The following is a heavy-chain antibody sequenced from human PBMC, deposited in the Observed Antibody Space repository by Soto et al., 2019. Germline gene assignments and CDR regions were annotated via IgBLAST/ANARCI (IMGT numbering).Heavy chain of an antibody. CDR2: IKSGGSFT. V-gene: IGHV3-48*03. D-gene: IGHD5-12*01. J-gene: IGHJ3*01. CDR3: TKEKSVMNSGYDAFDL. CDR1: GFSFSAFE. Sequence: EAKLEESGGGLIEPGGSLRLSCAASGFSFSAFEMNWVRQAPGKGPEWVAHIKSGGSFTLYAASVKGRFTISRDDADKSLYLQMNRLRAEDTALYYCTKEKSVMNSGYDAFDLWGRGTMVTVSS.